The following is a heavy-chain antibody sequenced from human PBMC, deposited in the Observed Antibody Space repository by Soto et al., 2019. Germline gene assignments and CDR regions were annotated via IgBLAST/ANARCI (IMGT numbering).Heavy chain of an antibody. CDR2: INPNSGGT. D-gene: IGHD2-2*01. V-gene: IGHV1-2*04. Sequence: QVQLVQSGAEVKKPGASVKVSCKASGYTFTGYYMHWVRQAPGQGLEWMGWINPNSGGTNYAQKFQGWVTMTRDTSISTAYMELSRLRYDDTAVYYCAREGYCSSTSCYGSAFDIWGQGTMVTVSS. J-gene: IGHJ3*02. CDR1: GYTFTGYY. CDR3: AREGYCSSTSCYGSAFDI.